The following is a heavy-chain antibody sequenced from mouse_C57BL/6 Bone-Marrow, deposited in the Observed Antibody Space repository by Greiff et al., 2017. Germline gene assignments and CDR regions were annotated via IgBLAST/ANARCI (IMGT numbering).Heavy chain of an antibody. CDR2: IDPENGDT. J-gene: IGHJ2*01. CDR3: TTPYYPLDY. Sequence: EVKLQQSGAELVRPGASVKLSCTASGFNIKDDYMHWVKQRPEQGLEWIGWIDPENGDTEYASKFQGKATITADTSSNTAYLQLSSLTSEDTAVYYCTTPYYPLDYWGQGTTLTVSA. V-gene: IGHV14-4*01. D-gene: IGHD2-10*01. CDR1: GFNIKDDY.